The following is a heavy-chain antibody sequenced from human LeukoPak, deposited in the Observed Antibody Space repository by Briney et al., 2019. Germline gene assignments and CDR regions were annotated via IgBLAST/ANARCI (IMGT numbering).Heavy chain of an antibody. CDR1: GGSISSSGYY. J-gene: IGHJ4*01. Sequence: PSETLSLTCTVSGGSISSSGYYWGWIRQPPGKGLEWIALFYDSGSTYYNPSVKSRVTISVDTSKIQFSLKLSSVTAADTAVYYCARSDSSTHWPVDYWG. CDR3: ARSDSSTHWPVDY. V-gene: IGHV4-39*01. CDR2: FYDSGST. D-gene: IGHD3-22*01.